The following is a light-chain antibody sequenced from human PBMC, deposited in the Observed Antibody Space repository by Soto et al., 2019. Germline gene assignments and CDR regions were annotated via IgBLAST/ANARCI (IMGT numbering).Light chain of an antibody. CDR1: SSNIGSNT. Sequence: QSVLTQPPSASGTPGQRVTISCSGSSSNIGSNTVNWYQQLPGTAPKLLIYSNNQRPSGVPDRFSGSKSDTSASLAISGLQSEDEADYYCSSYAGSSWVFGGGTKVTVL. V-gene: IGLV1-44*01. J-gene: IGLJ3*02. CDR2: SNN. CDR3: SSYAGSSWV.